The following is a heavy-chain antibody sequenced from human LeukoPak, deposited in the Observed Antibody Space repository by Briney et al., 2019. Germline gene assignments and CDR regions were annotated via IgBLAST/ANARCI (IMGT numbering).Heavy chain of an antibody. J-gene: IGHJ3*02. CDR3: ARPGYGSGTYGAFDI. D-gene: IGHD3-10*01. CDR1: GVSISSGLYY. CDR2: KYTTGST. Sequence: PSQTLSLTCTVSGVSISSGLYYWSWIRQPAGRGLEWIGRKYTTGSTNYNPSLKSRVTISVDTSKNQFSLKLSSVTAADTAVYYCARPGYGSGTYGAFDIWGQGTMVTVSS. V-gene: IGHV4-61*02.